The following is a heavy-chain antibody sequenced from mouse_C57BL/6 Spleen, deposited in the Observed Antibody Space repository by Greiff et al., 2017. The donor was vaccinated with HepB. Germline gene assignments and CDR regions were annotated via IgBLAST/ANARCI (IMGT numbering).Heavy chain of an antibody. V-gene: IGHV1-80*01. D-gene: IGHD6-1*01. CDR1: GYAFSSYW. J-gene: IGHJ3*01. CDR2: IYPGDGDT. CDR3: ARFGRGLAPGFAY. Sequence: VQLQQSGAELVKPGASVKISCKASGYAFSSYWMNWVKQRPGKGLEWIGQIYPGDGDTNYNGKFKGKATLTADKSSSTAYMQLSSLTSEDSAVYFCARFGRGLAPGFAYWGQGTLVTVSA.